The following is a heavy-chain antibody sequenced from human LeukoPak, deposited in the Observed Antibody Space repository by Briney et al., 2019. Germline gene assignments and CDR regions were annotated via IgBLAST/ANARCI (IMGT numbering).Heavy chain of an antibody. CDR2: IYYSGST. CDR3: ARVLGRGYSDY. CDR1: GCSINSYY. V-gene: IGHV4-59*01. J-gene: IGHJ4*02. Sequence: SESLSLTCSVSGCSINSYYWSWIRQPPGKGLEWLWYIYYSGSTKYNPSLKSRVTISVDTSKNQFSLKLNSVTAADTAVYYCARVLGRGYSDYWGQGALVTVCS. D-gene: IGHD3-3*01.